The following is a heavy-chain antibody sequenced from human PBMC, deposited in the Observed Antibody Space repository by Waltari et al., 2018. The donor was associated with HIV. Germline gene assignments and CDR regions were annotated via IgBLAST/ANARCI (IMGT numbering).Heavy chain of an antibody. CDR3: ASGDGYNWGEFKG. CDR1: GFTCSSYS. V-gene: IGHV3-21*01. CDR2: ISSSSSYR. J-gene: IGHJ4*02. D-gene: IGHD5-12*01. Sequence: EVQLVESGGGLVKPGGSLRLSCAACGFTCSSYSLHWVRQAPGKGLEGVSSISSSSSYRYYADSVKGRFTISRDNAKNSLYLQMNSLRAEDTAVYYCASGDGYNWGEFKGWGQGTLVTVSS.